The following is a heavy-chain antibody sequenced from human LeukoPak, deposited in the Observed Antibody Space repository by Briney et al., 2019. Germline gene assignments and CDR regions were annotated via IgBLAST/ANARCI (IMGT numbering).Heavy chain of an antibody. Sequence: SVEVSCKASGGTFSSYAISWVRQAPGQGLEWMGGIIPIFGTANYAQKFQGRVTITTDESTSTAYMELSSLRSEDTAVYYCAGSGPWNYGSGSYYNVPLADYWGQGTLVTVSS. CDR3: AGSGPWNYGSGSYYNVPLADY. CDR1: GGTFSSYA. J-gene: IGHJ4*02. CDR2: IIPIFGTA. V-gene: IGHV1-69*05. D-gene: IGHD3-10*01.